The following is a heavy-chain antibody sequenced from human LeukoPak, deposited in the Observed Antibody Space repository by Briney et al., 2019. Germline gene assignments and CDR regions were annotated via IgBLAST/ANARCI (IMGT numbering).Heavy chain of an antibody. J-gene: IGHJ4*02. Sequence: PSETLSLTCAVYGGSFSGYYCSWIRQPPGKGLEWIGEINHSGSTNYNPSLKSRVTISVDTSKNQFSLKLSSVTAADTAVYYCARSVVVAATPTDYWGQGTLVTVSS. D-gene: IGHD2-15*01. CDR3: ARSVVVAATPTDY. CDR2: INHSGST. CDR1: GGSFSGYY. V-gene: IGHV4-34*01.